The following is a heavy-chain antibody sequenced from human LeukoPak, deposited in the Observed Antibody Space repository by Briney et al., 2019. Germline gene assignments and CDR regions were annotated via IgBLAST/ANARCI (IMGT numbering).Heavy chain of an antibody. CDR1: GGSFSGYY. CDR3: AGSLSTGMDV. V-gene: IGHV4-34*01. CDR2: INHSGST. J-gene: IGHJ6*04. Sequence: SETLSLTCAVYGGSFSGYYWSWIRQPPGKGLEWIGEINHSGSTNYNPSLKSRVTISVDTSKNQFSLKLSSGTAADTAVYYCAGSLSTGMDVWGKGTTVTVSS.